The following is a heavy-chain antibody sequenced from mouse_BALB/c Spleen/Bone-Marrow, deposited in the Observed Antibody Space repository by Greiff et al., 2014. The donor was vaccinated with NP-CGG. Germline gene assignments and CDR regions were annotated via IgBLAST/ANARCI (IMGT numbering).Heavy chain of an antibody. J-gene: IGHJ3*01. V-gene: IGHV2-9*02. Sequence: QVQLQQSGPGLVAPSQSLSITCTVSGFSLTSYGVHWVRQPPGKGLEWLGVIWAGGSTNYNSALMSRLSISKDNSKSQVFLKINSLQTDDTAMYYCARGSTTATFAYWGLGTLVTVSA. CDR1: GFSLTSYG. D-gene: IGHD1-2*01. CDR2: IWAGGST. CDR3: ARGSTTATFAY.